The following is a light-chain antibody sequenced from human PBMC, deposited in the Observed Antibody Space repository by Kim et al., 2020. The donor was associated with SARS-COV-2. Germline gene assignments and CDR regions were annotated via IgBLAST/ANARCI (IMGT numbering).Light chain of an antibody. V-gene: IGKV1-8*01. J-gene: IGKJ4*02. CDR3: HQYYGYPPWT. CDR1: QGISSY. Sequence: AIRITQSPSSLSASTGDRVTITCRASQGISSYLALYQQKPGKAPKLLIYAASTWQSGVSSRFRGGRCGADFTLSISCLQSEDFATYYCHQYYGYPPWTFGGGTKVDIK. CDR2: AAS.